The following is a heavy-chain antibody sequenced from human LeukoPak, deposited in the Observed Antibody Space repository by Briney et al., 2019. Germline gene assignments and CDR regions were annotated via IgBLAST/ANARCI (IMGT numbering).Heavy chain of an antibody. CDR3: AKDHYSSSWFFDY. D-gene: IGHD6-13*01. J-gene: IGHJ4*02. V-gene: IGHV3-23*01. CDR2: ISGSGGST. CDR1: GLTFSSYA. Sequence: GGSLRLSCAASGLTFSSYAMSWVRQAPGKGLEWVSAISGSGGSTYYADSVKGRFTISRDNSKNTLYLQMNSLRAEDTAVYYCAKDHYSSSWFFDYWGQGTLVTVSS.